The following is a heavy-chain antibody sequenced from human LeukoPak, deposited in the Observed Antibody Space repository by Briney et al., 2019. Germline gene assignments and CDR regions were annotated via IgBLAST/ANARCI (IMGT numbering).Heavy chain of an antibody. D-gene: IGHD6-13*01. CDR1: GFTFNTYW. Sequence: GGSLRLSCAASGFTFNTYWMSWVRQAPGKGLEWVSAISGSGGSTYYADSVKGRFTISRDNSKNTLYLQMNSLRAEDTAVYYCAKDQDLAAAGTAFDYWGQGTLVTVSS. CDR2: ISGSGGST. V-gene: IGHV3-23*01. CDR3: AKDQDLAAAGTAFDY. J-gene: IGHJ4*02.